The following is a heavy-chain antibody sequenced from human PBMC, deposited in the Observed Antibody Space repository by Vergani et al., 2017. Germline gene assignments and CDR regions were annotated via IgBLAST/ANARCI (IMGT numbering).Heavy chain of an antibody. V-gene: IGHV3-23*01. CDR2: ISGSGGST. CDR1: GFTFSSYA. D-gene: IGHD6-13*01. J-gene: IGHJ6*03. CDR3: AKERKTGAAAAYYYYYYMDV. Sequence: EVQLLESGGGLVQPGGSLRLSCAASGFTFSSYAMSWVRQAPGKGLECVSAISGSGGSTYYADSVKGRFTISRDNSKNTLYLQMNSRRAEDTAVYYCAKERKTGAAAAYYYYYYMDVWGKGTTVTVSS.